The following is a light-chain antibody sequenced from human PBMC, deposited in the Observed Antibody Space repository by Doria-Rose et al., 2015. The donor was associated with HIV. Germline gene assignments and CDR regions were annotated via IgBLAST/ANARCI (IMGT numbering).Light chain of an antibody. V-gene: IGKV4-1*01. CDR3: QQYYDTPS. CDR2: WAS. Sequence: DIRMTQSPESLGMSLGERAALNCKSNQSLLYTSKNYLAWYQQKPGQPPKLLIYWASTRQSGIPARFSGSGSGTDVTLAISSLEAEDVAVYYCQQYYDTPSFDPGTTVDIK. CDR1: QSLLYTSKNY. J-gene: IGKJ3*01.